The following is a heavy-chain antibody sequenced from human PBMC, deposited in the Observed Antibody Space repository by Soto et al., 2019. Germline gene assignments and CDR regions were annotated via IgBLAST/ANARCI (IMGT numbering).Heavy chain of an antibody. D-gene: IGHD2-15*01. V-gene: IGHV3-33*01. Sequence: QVQLVESGGGVVQPGRSLRLSCAASGFTFSSSGMHWVRPAPGKGLEWVAVIWYDGSNKYYADSVKGRFTISRDNSKNTLYLQMNSLRAEDTAVYYCASAVVAATGFAEYFQHWGQGTLVTVSS. CDR2: IWYDGSNK. CDR1: GFTFSSSG. J-gene: IGHJ1*01. CDR3: ASAVVAATGFAEYFQH.